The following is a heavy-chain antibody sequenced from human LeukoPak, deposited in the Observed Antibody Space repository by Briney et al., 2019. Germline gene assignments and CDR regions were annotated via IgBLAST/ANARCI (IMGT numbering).Heavy chain of an antibody. J-gene: IGHJ4*02. Sequence: ASVKVSCKASGYTFTSYGISWVRQAPGQGVEWMGWISAYNGNTNYAQKLQGRVTITTDTSTSTAFMELRSLRSDDTAVYYCARADIRAIASSGWYGFDYWGQGTLVTVSS. CDR1: GYTFTSYG. D-gene: IGHD6-19*01. CDR2: ISAYNGNT. V-gene: IGHV1-18*01. CDR3: ARADIRAIASSGWYGFDY.